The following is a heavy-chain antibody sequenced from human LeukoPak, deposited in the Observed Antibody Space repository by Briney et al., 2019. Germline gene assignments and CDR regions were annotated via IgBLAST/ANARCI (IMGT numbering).Heavy chain of an antibody. D-gene: IGHD2-2*01. CDR3: ARVVVVPAAIYLFDP. Sequence: SETLSLTCTVSGGSISSYYWSWIRQPAGKGLEWIGRIYTSGSTNYNPSLKSRVTMSVDTSKNQFSLKLSSVTAADTAVYYCARVVVVPAAIYLFDPWGQGTLVTVSS. CDR1: GGSISSYY. J-gene: IGHJ5*02. V-gene: IGHV4-4*07. CDR2: IYTSGST.